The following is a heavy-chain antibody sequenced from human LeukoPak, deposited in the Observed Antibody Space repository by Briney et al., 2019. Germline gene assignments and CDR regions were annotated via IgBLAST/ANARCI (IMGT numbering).Heavy chain of an antibody. CDR1: GGSISSGSHC. CDR3: ATFEGAT. CDR2: IDTSGRP. D-gene: IGHD4/OR15-4a*01. J-gene: IGHJ5*02. V-gene: IGHV4-39*01. Sequence: PEGLSLTCTASGGSISSGSHCWAWIRQNSGEGLEWIGAIDTSGRPSYSPSLRSRVTISRDTSKNEFSLKMSSVTAADTAVYHCATFEGATWGQGTLVTVSS.